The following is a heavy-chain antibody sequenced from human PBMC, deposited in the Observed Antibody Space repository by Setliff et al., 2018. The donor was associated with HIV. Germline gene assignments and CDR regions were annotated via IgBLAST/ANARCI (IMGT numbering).Heavy chain of an antibody. V-gene: IGHV4-34*01. D-gene: IGHD4-4*01. Sequence: PSETLSLTCAVHGGSLSGYYWTWIRQPPGKGLEWIGEINHSGSTNYNPSLKSRVTISIDTSKNQFSLKLSSVTAADTAMYYCARGRMATVLIRNWIDPWGQGSLVTVSS. CDR2: INHSGST. CDR1: GGSLSGYY. J-gene: IGHJ5*02. CDR3: ARGRMATVLIRNWIDP.